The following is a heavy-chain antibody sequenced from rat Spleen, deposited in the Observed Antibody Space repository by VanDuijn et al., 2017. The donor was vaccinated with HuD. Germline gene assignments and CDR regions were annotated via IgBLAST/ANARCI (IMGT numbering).Heavy chain of an antibody. Sequence: EVQLVETGGGLVQPGRSLKLSCVASGFTFSSYWMYWIRQAPGKGLEWVSSINTDGGSTYYPDSVKGRFTISRDNAENTVYLQMNSLRSEDTATYYCAKLPINYGGYSEPYYFDYWGQGVMVTVSS. J-gene: IGHJ2*01. D-gene: IGHD1-11*01. CDR3: AKLPINYGGYSEPYYFDY. CDR2: INTDGGST. V-gene: IGHV5-58*01. CDR1: GFTFSSYW.